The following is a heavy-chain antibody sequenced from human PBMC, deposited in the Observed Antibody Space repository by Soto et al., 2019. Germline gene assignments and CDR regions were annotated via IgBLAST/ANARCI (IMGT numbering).Heavy chain of an antibody. V-gene: IGHV4-34*01. CDR2: INDSGNI. J-gene: IGHJ6*03. CDR1: GGSFSGYQ. D-gene: IGHD3-10*01. Sequence: QVQLQQWGAGLLKPSETLSLTCAVYGGSFSGYQWTWIRQTPGKGLEWIGEINDSGNINYNPSLKSRVTILVDTAKKQISLKLSAVTAADTAVYYGARGLILWFGELSRQLGYYYYMDVWGKGTSVTVSS. CDR3: ARGLILWFGELSRQLGYYYYMDV.